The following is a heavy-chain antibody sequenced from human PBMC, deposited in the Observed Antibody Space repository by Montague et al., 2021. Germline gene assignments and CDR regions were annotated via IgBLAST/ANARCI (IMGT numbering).Heavy chain of an antibody. CDR3: ARDREAAPFDY. J-gene: IGHJ4*02. CDR1: GYSISSGYY. Sequence: SETLSLTCTVSGYSISSGYYWGWIRQPPGKGLEWIGSIFHSGSTYYNPSLKSRVTISVDTSKNQFSLKLTSVTAADTALYHCARDREAAPFDYWGQGTLVTVSS. V-gene: IGHV4-38-2*02. D-gene: IGHD2-15*01. CDR2: IFHSGST.